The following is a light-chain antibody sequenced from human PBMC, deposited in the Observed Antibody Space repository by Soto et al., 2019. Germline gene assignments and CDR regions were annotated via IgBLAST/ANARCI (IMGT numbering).Light chain of an antibody. J-gene: IGKJ4*01. CDR3: QQYGSSPLT. Sequence: EIVLTQSPATLSLSPGERATLSCRASQSVSSYLAWYQQKPGQAPRLLIYGASRRATGIPDRFTGSGSGTDFTLTISSLEPEDFAVYYCQQYGSSPLTFGGGTKVDI. V-gene: IGKV3-20*01. CDR2: GAS. CDR1: QSVSSY.